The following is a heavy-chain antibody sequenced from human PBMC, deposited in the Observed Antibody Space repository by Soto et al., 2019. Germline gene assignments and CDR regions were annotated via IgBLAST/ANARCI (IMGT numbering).Heavy chain of an antibody. Sequence: PGGSQRLSCAASGFTFRSYGRHWVRQAPGKGLEWVAVISYDGSNKYYADSVKGRFTISRDNSKNTLYLQMNSLRAEDTAVYYCAKDGAETTFYYGMDVWGQGTTVTVSS. CDR3: AKDGAETTFYYGMDV. CDR1: GFTFRSYG. V-gene: IGHV3-30*18. CDR2: ISYDGSNK. D-gene: IGHD1-1*01. J-gene: IGHJ6*02.